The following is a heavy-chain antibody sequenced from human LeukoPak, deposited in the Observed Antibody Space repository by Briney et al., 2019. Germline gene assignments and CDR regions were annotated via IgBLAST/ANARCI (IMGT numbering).Heavy chain of an antibody. D-gene: IGHD3-22*01. CDR1: GFTFSSYG. CDR2: IWYDGSNK. CDR3: ARDPYYDSSGPAFDI. J-gene: IGHJ3*02. V-gene: IGHV3-33*01. Sequence: AGGSLRLSCAASGFTFSSYGMHWVRQAPGKGLEWVAVIWYDGSNKYYADSVRGRFTISRDNSKNTLYLQMNSLRAEDTAVYYCARDPYYDSSGPAFDIWGQGTMVTVSS.